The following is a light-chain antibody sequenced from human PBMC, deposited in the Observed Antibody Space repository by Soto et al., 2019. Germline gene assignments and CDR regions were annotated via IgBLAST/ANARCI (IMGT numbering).Light chain of an antibody. CDR1: SSDVGGYNY. CDR2: DVS. V-gene: IGLV2-14*03. J-gene: IGLJ1*01. CDR3: ISYTSSSPYD. Sequence: QSALTQPAPVSGSPGQSITISCTGTSSDVGGYNYVSWYQHHPGKAPKLIIFDVSNRPSGISNRFSGSKSGNTASLTISGLQAEDEADYYCISYTSSSPYDVGTGTKAT.